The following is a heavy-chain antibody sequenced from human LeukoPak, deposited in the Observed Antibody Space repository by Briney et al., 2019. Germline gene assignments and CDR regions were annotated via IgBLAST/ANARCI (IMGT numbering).Heavy chain of an antibody. Sequence: GGXLRLTCAASGFTFSTSWMNWVRQAPGKGLEWVANIKQDGSEKYYVDSVKGRFTISRDNAKNSLYLQMNSLRAEDTAVYYCARGVIDDYVWGSQTGYWGQGTLVTVSS. V-gene: IGHV3-7*01. J-gene: IGHJ4*02. D-gene: IGHD3-16*01. CDR3: ARGVIDDYVWGSQTGY. CDR1: GFTFSTSW. CDR2: IKQDGSEK.